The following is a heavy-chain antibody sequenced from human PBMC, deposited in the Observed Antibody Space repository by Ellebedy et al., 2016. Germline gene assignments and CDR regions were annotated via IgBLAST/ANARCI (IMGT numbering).Heavy chain of an antibody. J-gene: IGHJ6*02. CDR2: IYSGGST. CDR1: GFTVSSNY. Sequence: GESLKISCAASGFTVSSNYMSWVRQAPGKGLEWVSVIYSGGSTYYADSVKGRFTISRDNSKNTLYLQMNSLRAEDTAVYYCAKSGITMIVVGGMDVWGQGTTVTVSS. V-gene: IGHV3-53*05. CDR3: AKSGITMIVVGGMDV. D-gene: IGHD3-22*01.